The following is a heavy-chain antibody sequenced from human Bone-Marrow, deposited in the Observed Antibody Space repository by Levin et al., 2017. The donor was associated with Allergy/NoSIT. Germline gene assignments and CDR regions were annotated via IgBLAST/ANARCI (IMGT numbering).Heavy chain of an antibody. CDR1: GFSITNHY. V-gene: IGHV3-53*01. D-gene: IGHD3-9*01. CDR3: ARHQPILTGYSHLDE. Sequence: GGSLRLSCAASGFSITNHYMSWVRQAPGKGLEWVSVFTSGGSTDYADSVKGRFTISRDKSKNTLYLQMNSLTADDTAVYYCARHQPILTGYSHLDEWGQGTLVTVSS. CDR2: FTSGGST. J-gene: IGHJ4*02.